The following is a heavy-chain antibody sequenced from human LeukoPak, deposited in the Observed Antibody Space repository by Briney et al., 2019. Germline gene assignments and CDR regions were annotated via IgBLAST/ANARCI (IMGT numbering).Heavy chain of an antibody. D-gene: IGHD6-25*01. CDR1: GVTFSGYS. J-gene: IGHJ5*02. CDR2: ISGSSSPT. Sequence: GGSLRLSCAASGVTFSGYSMNWVRQAPGKGLEWVSYISGSSSPTFYADSVKGRFTISRDNAKNSLYLQMNSLRVEDTAVYYCAREPAAAGKNWFDPWGQGTLVTVSS. V-gene: IGHV3-48*04. CDR3: AREPAAAGKNWFDP.